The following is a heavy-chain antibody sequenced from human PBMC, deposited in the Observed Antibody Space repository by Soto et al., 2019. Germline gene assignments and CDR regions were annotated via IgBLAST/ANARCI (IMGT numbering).Heavy chain of an antibody. V-gene: IGHV3-64D*06. J-gene: IGHJ4*02. D-gene: IGHD6-13*01. CDR3: VKASSQTHHGYSTF. CDR2: ISSNGGST. CDR1: GFPFSIYA. Sequence: GGSLRLSCSASGFPFSIYAMHLVRQAPGKGLEYVSAISSNGGSTYYADSVKGRFTISRDNSKNTLYLQMRSLRAEDTAVYYCVKASSQTHHGYSTFWGQGTLVTVSS.